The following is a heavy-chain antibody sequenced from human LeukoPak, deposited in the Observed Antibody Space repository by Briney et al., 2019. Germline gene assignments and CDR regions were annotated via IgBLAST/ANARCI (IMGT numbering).Heavy chain of an antibody. CDR1: GSTFSSYA. J-gene: IGHJ4*02. Sequence: PGGSLRLPCAASGSTFSSYAMSWVRQAPGKGLEWVSAISGSGGSTYYADSVKGRFTISRDNSKNTLYLQMNSLRAEDTAVYYCAKGCSGGSCYSGQVHYWGQGTLVTVSS. D-gene: IGHD2-15*01. CDR3: AKGCSGGSCYSGQVHY. V-gene: IGHV3-23*01. CDR2: ISGSGGST.